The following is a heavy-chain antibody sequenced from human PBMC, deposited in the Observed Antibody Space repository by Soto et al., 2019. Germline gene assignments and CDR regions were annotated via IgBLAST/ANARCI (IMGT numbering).Heavy chain of an antibody. CDR2: ISAYNGNT. V-gene: IGHV1-18*01. Sequence: ASVKVSCKASGYTFTNYGISWVRQAPGQGLEWMGCISAYNGNTNYPKKLQGRVTMTTDTSTSTAYMDLSSLRSEDTAVYYCARGLYHIFDYWGQGTLVTVSS. CDR3: ARGLYHIFDY. J-gene: IGHJ4*02. D-gene: IGHD3-9*01. CDR1: GYTFTNYG.